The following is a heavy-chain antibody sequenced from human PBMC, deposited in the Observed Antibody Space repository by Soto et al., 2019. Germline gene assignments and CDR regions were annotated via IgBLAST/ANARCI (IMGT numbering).Heavy chain of an antibody. J-gene: IGHJ3*01. CDR3: ARGKYYGFDV. CDR1: GDSFSSNGVA. V-gene: IGHV6-1*01. CDR2: TYYRSKWYN. Sequence: PSQTLSLTCAISGDSFSSNGVAWNWIRQSPSRGLEWLGRTYYRSKWYNDYAVSVKSRITVNPDISKNQFSLQLSSVTPEDTDVYYCARGKYYGFDVWGQGTMVTV. D-gene: IGHD2-2*01.